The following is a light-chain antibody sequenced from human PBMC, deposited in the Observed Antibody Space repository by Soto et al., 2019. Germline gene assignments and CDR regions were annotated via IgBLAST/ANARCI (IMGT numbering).Light chain of an antibody. Sequence: DIQMTQSPSSLSASVGDRVTISCRASQSISGFLNWFLQKPGKAPRLLIYGASSLQSGVPSRFSGSGSGTDFTLTITSLQPEDFATYYCQQSYSTPSITFGQGTRLEIK. CDR2: GAS. CDR3: QQSYSTPSIT. J-gene: IGKJ5*01. V-gene: IGKV1-39*01. CDR1: QSISGF.